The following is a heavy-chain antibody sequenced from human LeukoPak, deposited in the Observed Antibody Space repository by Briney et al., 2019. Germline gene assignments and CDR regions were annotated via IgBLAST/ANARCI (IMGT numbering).Heavy chain of an antibody. J-gene: IGHJ4*02. Sequence: GGSLRLSCAASGFTFSSYSMNWVRQAPGKGLEWVSSISSSSSYIYYADSVKGRFTISRDNAKNSLYLQMNSLRAEDTAVYYCAKDRGSYPRLGFDYWGQGTLATVSS. CDR1: GFTFSSYS. V-gene: IGHV3-21*04. CDR2: ISSSSSYI. D-gene: IGHD1-26*01. CDR3: AKDRGSYPRLGFDY.